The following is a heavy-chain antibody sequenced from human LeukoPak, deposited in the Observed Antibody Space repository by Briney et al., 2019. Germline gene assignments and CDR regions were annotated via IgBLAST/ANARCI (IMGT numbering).Heavy chain of an antibody. J-gene: IGHJ4*02. D-gene: IGHD4-4*01. CDR1: GYTLTELS. Sequence: GASVKVSCKVSGYTLTELSMHWVRQAPGKGLEWMGGFDPEDGETIYAQKFQGRVTMTEDTSTGTAYMELSSLRSEDTAVYYCATPYSNYVPYFDYWGQGTLVTVSS. CDR3: ATPYSNYVPYFDY. CDR2: FDPEDGET. V-gene: IGHV1-24*01.